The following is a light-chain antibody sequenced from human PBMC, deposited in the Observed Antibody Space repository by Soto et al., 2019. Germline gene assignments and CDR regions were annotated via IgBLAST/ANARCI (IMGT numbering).Light chain of an antibody. CDR2: DVS. V-gene: IGLV2-14*01. CDR3: SSYTSSRVVV. CDR1: SSGVGGYNY. J-gene: IGLJ2*01. Sequence: QSVLTQPASVSGSPGQSITISCTGTSSGVGGYNYVSWYQQHPGKAPKLMIYDVSNRPSGVSNRFSGSKSGNTASLTISGLQAEDESDYYCSSYTSSRVVVFGGGTKLTVL.